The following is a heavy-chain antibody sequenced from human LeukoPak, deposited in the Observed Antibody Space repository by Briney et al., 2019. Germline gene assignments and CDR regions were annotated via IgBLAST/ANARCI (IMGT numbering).Heavy chain of an antibody. Sequence: PGRSLRLSCAASGFTFDDYAMHWVRQAPGKGLEWVSGISWNSGSIGYADSVKGRFTISRDNAKNSLYLQMNSLRAEDTALYYCAKESSGWYYFDYRGQGTLVTVSS. D-gene: IGHD6-19*01. CDR1: GFTFDDYA. J-gene: IGHJ4*02. V-gene: IGHV3-9*01. CDR3: AKESSGWYYFDY. CDR2: ISWNSGSI.